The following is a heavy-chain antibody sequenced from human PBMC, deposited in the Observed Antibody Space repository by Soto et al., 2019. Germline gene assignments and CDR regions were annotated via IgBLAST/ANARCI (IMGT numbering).Heavy chain of an antibody. V-gene: IGHV4-30-4*01. CDR3: ARGGRIAARPYYYYYGMDV. CDR2: IYYSGST. D-gene: IGHD6-6*01. CDR1: GGSISSGDYY. J-gene: IGHJ6*04. Sequence: PSETLSLTCTVSGGSISSGDYYWSWIRQPPGKGLEWIGYIYYSGSTYYNPSLKSRVTISVDTSKNQFSLKLSSVTAADTAVYYCARGGRIAARPYYYYYGMDVWGKGTTVTVS.